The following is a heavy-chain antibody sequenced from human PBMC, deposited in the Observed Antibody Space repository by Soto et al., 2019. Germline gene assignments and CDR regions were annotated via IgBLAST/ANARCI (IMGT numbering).Heavy chain of an antibody. V-gene: IGHV4-30-4*01. CDR2: IYKSATT. J-gene: IGHJ5*01. Sequence: QVQLLESGPGLVKPSQTLSLTCSVSGDSISTVDYFWAWVRQPPGQALEYIGYIYKSATTYYNPPFERRVAISLDTSKSQFSLNVTSLTAADTAVYFCARGRYCLTGRCFPNWFDSWGQGTLVTVSS. CDR1: GDSISTVDYF. CDR3: ARGRYCLTGRCFPNWFDS. D-gene: IGHD2-15*01.